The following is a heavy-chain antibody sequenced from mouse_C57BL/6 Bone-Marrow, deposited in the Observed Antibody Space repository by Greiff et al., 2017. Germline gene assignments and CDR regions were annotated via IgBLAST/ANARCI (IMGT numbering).Heavy chain of an antibody. CDR1: GFTFSSYA. CDR2: ISDGGSYT. D-gene: IGHD1-1*01. J-gene: IGHJ1*03. CDR3: ARDTPVITTVVALYWYFDV. V-gene: IGHV5-4*01. Sequence: EVQLQQSGGGLVKPGGSLKLSCAASGFTFSSYAMSWVRQTPEKRLEWVATISDGGSYTYYPDNVKGRFTISRDNAKNNLSLQMSHLKSEDTAMYYCARDTPVITTVVALYWYFDVWGTGTTVTVSA.